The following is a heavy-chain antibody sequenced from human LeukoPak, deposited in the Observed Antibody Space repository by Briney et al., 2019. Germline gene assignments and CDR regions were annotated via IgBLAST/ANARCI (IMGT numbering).Heavy chain of an antibody. CDR2: VSGSGRST. Sequence: SGGSLRLSCAASGFTFSSCAMSWVRQAPGKGLEWVSGVSGSGRSTYYADSVEGRFTISRDNSENTLDLQMNSLRAEDTAVYYCAKDKEIRFCSGGTCYRIDYFDYWGQGTLVTVSS. D-gene: IGHD2-15*01. V-gene: IGHV3-23*01. CDR3: AKDKEIRFCSGGTCYRIDYFDY. J-gene: IGHJ4*02. CDR1: GFTFSSCA.